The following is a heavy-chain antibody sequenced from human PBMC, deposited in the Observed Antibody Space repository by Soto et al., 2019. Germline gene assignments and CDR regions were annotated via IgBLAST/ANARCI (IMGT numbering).Heavy chain of an antibody. CDR3: ARGRIAAGTSWYGMDV. CDR1: GFTVSSNY. Sequence: GGSLRLSCAASGFTVSSNYMSWVRQAPGKGLEWVSVIYSGGSTYYADPVKGRFTISRDNSKNTLYLQMNYLRAEDTAVYYCARGRIAAGTSWYGMDVWGQGTTVTVSS. D-gene: IGHD6-13*01. J-gene: IGHJ6*02. V-gene: IGHV3-53*01. CDR2: IYSGGST.